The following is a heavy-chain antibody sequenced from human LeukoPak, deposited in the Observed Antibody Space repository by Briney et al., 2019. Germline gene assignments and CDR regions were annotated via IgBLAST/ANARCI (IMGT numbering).Heavy chain of an antibody. D-gene: IGHD3-16*01. Sequence: SETLSLTCTVSGVSISSYYWSWIRQPAGKGLEWIGRIYTSGSTNYNPSLKSRVTMSIDTSKNQFSLRLSSVTAADTAVYYCARGGGPPSNFDYWGQGTLVTVSS. J-gene: IGHJ4*02. CDR2: IYTSGST. CDR3: ARGGGPPSNFDY. V-gene: IGHV4-4*07. CDR1: GVSISSYY.